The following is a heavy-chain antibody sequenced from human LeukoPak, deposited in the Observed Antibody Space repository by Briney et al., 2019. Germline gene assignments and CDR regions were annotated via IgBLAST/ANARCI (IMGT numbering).Heavy chain of an antibody. D-gene: IGHD6-19*01. Sequence: GGSLRLSCAASGFTFSNHWMTWVRQAPGKGLEWVANINQDGNEKYYVGSVKGRFTISRDNAKKSLYLQINNLSAEDTAVYYCASENSSGWTYYYYYYGMDVWGQGTTVTVSS. CDR1: GFTFSNHW. CDR2: INQDGNEK. J-gene: IGHJ6*02. V-gene: IGHV3-7*01. CDR3: ASENSSGWTYYYYYYGMDV.